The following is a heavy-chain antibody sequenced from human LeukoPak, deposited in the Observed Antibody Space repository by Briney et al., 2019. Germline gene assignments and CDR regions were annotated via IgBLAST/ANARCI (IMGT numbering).Heavy chain of an antibody. CDR1: GFSFSDYY. CDR2: ISSSGSTI. D-gene: IGHD1-1*01. Sequence: PGGSLRLSCAASGFSFSDYYMSWIRQAPGKGLEWVSYISSSGSTIYYADSVKGRFTISRDNAENSLYLQMNSLRAEDTAVYYCARRYDSEHYYYSMDVWGKGTTVTVSS. V-gene: IGHV3-11*04. CDR3: ARRYDSEHYYYSMDV. J-gene: IGHJ6*03.